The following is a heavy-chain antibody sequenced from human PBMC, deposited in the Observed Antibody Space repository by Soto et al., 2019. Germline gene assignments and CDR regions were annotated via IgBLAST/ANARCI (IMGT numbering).Heavy chain of an antibody. V-gene: IGHV3-74*01. CDR1: GFTFSTYW. J-gene: IGHJ6*02. Sequence: EVKVVESGGGLVQPGGSLRLSCAASGFTFSTYWMHWVRQVPGKCLVWVSRIKGDGSSLSYADSVKGRFTISRDNVENTVYLQMGSLRADDTALYYCARGLKNYYGVDVWGQGTTVTVSS. CDR3: ARGLKNYYGVDV. CDR2: IKGDGSSL.